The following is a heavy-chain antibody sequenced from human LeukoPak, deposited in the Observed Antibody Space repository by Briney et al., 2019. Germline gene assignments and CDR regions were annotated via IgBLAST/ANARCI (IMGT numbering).Heavy chain of an antibody. CDR3: GRGGGGGNTSWSNYYYYGMDV. J-gene: IGHJ6*02. Sequence: SETLSLTCTVSGGSIHTYYLSWIRLPPGKGLEWIGYVHYTGSTNYNPSLKSRVTISVDTSKNQFSLNLASVTAADTAVYYCGRGGGGGNTSWSNYYYYGMDVWGQGATVTVSS. V-gene: IGHV4-59*01. CDR2: VHYTGST. D-gene: IGHD2-2*01. CDR1: GGSIHTYY.